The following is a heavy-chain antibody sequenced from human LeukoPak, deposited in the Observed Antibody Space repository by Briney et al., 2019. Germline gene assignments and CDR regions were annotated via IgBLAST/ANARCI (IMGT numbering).Heavy chain of an antibody. Sequence: SQTLSLTCAISGDSVSSNSAGWNWIRQSPSRGLEWLGRTYYRSKWYNEYAVSVKSRITINPDTSKNQYSLQLNSVTPEDTAVYYCAGTNSGNLEIWGQGTMVTVSS. CDR2: TYYRSKWYN. J-gene: IGHJ3*02. CDR1: GDSVSSNSAG. D-gene: IGHD1-26*01. CDR3: AGTNSGNLEI. V-gene: IGHV6-1*01.